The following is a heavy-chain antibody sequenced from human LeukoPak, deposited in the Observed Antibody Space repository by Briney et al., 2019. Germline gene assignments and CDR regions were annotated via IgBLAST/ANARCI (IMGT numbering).Heavy chain of an antibody. CDR3: VSFYETY. J-gene: IGHJ4*02. D-gene: IGHD2-2*01. Sequence: SEIYYLDSVKGRFTISKDNAKNTVYLQMNNLRAEDTAVYYCVSFYETYWGRGTLVTVSS. CDR2: SEI. V-gene: IGHV3-7*01.